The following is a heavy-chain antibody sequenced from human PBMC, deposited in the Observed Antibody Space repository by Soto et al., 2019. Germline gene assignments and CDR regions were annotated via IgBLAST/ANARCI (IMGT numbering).Heavy chain of an antibody. CDR1: GFTFTSSA. CDR3: AADATAWQQMVPSDY. CDR2: IAVGSGYT. Sequence: SVKVSCKASGFTFTSSAFQWVRQARGQRLEWIGWIAVGSGYTNYAQRFQDRVTLTRDMSTATTYLELSRLTSEDTAIYYCAADATAWQQMVPSDYWGQGTLVTVSS. V-gene: IGHV1-58*01. J-gene: IGHJ4*02. D-gene: IGHD2-8*01.